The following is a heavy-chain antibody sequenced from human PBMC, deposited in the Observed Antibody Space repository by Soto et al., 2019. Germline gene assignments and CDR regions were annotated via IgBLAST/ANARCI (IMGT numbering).Heavy chain of an antibody. D-gene: IGHD1-1*01. CDR2: ITSSSRDV. V-gene: IGHV3-21*01. CDR1: GFTFSSHT. Sequence: EVQLVESGGGLVKPGGSLRLSCAASGFTFSSHTMNWVRQAPGKGLEWVSSITSSSRDVFYADSVKGRFTISRDNAKNSLYLQMNSLRAEYTAVYYCVKEVEGFDYWGQGTLVTVSS. CDR3: VKEVEGFDY. J-gene: IGHJ4*02.